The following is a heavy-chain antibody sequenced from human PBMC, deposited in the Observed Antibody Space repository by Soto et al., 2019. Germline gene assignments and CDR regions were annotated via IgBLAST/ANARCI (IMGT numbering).Heavy chain of an antibody. D-gene: IGHD2-2*01. J-gene: IGHJ4*02. Sequence: ASVKVSCKASGGTFSSYAISWVRQAPGKGLEWMGGIIPIFGTANYTQKFQGRVTITADESTSTAYMELSSLRSEDTAVYYCARSTCSSTSCFTFDYWGQGTLVTVSS. CDR1: GGTFSSYA. CDR3: ARSTCSSTSCFTFDY. V-gene: IGHV1-69*13. CDR2: IIPIFGTA.